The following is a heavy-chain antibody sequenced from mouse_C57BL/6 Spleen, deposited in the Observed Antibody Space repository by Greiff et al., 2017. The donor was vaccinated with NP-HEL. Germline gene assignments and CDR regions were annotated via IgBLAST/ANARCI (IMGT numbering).Heavy chain of an antibody. D-gene: IGHD2-14*01. CDR1: GFTFSSYA. V-gene: IGHV5-4*01. J-gene: IGHJ3*01. CDR2: ISDGGSYT. CDR3: ARGGTLGLPY. Sequence: DVHLVESGGGLVKPGGSLKLSCAASGFTFSSYAMSWVRQTPEKRLEWVATISDGGSYTYYPDNVKGRFTISRDNAKNNLYLQMSHLKSEDTAMYYCARGGTLGLPYWGQGTLVTVSA.